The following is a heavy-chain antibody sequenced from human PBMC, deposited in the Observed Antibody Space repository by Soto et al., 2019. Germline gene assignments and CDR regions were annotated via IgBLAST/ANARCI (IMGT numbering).Heavy chain of an antibody. D-gene: IGHD1-1*01. CDR2: INPDGSRT. J-gene: IGHJ5*02. V-gene: IGHV3-74*01. CDR1: GFTFNNYW. CDR3: AKVATGSYNWFDP. Sequence: EVQLVESGGELVQPGGSLRLSCAASGFTFNNYWMHWVRQAPGKGLVWVSRINPDGSRTSYADSVKGRFSISRDKAKNTLYLQMDSLRAEDTAVYYCAKVATGSYNWFDPWGQGTLVTVSS.